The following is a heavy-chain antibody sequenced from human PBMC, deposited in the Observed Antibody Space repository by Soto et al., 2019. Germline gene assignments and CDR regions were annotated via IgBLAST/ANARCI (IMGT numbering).Heavy chain of an antibody. Sequence: ASVKVSCKASGYTFTSYGISWVRQAPGQGLEWMGWISAYNGNTNYAQKLQGRVIMTTDTSTSTAYMELRSLRSDDTAVYYCARNRVDYDFWSGYYPPPLTPPFDYWGQGTLVTVSS. CDR3: ARNRVDYDFWSGYYPPPLTPPFDY. J-gene: IGHJ4*02. V-gene: IGHV1-18*01. CDR2: ISAYNGNT. D-gene: IGHD3-3*01. CDR1: GYTFTSYG.